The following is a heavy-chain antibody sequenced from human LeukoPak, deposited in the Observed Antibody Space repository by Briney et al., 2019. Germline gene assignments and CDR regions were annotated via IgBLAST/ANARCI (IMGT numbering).Heavy chain of an antibody. CDR2: ISAYNGNT. D-gene: IGHD6-13*01. J-gene: IGHJ4*02. V-gene: IGHV1-18*01. CDR1: GYTFTSYG. Sequence: GASVKVSCKASGYTFTSYGISWERQAPGQGLEWVGWISAYNGNTNYAQKLQGRVTMTTDTSTSTAYMELRSLRSDDTAVYYCARDEDIAAAGTGDYWGQGTLVTVSS. CDR3: ARDEDIAAAGTGDY.